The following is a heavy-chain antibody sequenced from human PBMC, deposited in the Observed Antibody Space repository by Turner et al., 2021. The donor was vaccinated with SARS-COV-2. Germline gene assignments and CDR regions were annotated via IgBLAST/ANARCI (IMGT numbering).Heavy chain of an antibody. CDR3: AKRGHCSSIACLLES. D-gene: IGHD2-2*01. Sequence: EVQLLESGGGLVHPGDSLSPSCAASGFTFSTYAMSWVRQAPGKGLEWVSIIRGSGTTIYDADSVKGRFTISRDNSKNTVYLQMNSLRAEDTALYYCAKRGHCSSIACLLESWGQGTLVTVSS. V-gene: IGHV3-23*01. CDR2: IRGSGTTI. CDR1: GFTFSTYA. J-gene: IGHJ5*02.